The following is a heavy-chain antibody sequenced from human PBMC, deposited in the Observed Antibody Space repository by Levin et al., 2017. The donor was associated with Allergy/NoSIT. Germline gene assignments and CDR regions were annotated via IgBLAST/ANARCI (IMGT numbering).Heavy chain of an antibody. CDR2: IHYSGTT. J-gene: IGHJ4*02. CDR1: VGSMSSYY. V-gene: IGHV4-59*01. CDR3: ARSSTNGLCYNY. Sequence: TSETLSLTCTVSVGSMSSYYWAWIRQPPGKGLEWIGEIHYSGTTNYNPSLKSRVTISVDTSKNMFSLKMTSVTAADTAVYYCARSSTNGLCYNYWGQGSLVTVSS. D-gene: IGHD2-8*01.